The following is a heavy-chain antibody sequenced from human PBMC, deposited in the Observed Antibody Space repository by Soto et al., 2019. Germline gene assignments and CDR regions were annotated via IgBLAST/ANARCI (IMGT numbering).Heavy chain of an antibody. V-gene: IGHV4-34*01. Sequence: QVQLQQWGAGLLKPSETLSLTCAVYGGSFSGHYWSWIRQPPGKGLEWIGEINHSGSTNYNPSLKSRVTISIDTSKNQFSLKLSSVTAADTAVYYCARLGDLGPGVDVDYWGQGTLLTVSS. CDR1: GGSFSGHY. CDR3: ARLGDLGPGVDVDY. CDR2: INHSGST. J-gene: IGHJ4*02. D-gene: IGHD3-10*01.